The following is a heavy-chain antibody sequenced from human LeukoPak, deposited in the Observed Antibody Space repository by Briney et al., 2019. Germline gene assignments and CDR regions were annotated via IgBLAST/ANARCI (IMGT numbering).Heavy chain of an antibody. Sequence: PGGSLRLSCAASGFTVSSNYMSWVRQAPGKGLEWVSVIYSGGSTYYADSVKGRFTISRDNSKNTVDLQVNTLRPADTAIYYCARTESYCSETRCPYWYFDFWGRGTLVAVSS. J-gene: IGHJ2*01. CDR3: ARTESYCSETRCPYWYFDF. D-gene: IGHD2-15*01. CDR2: IYSGGST. V-gene: IGHV3-53*05. CDR1: GFTVSSNY.